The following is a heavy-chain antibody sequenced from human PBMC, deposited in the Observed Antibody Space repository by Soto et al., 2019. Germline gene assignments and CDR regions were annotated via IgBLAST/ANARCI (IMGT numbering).Heavy chain of an antibody. V-gene: IGHV6-1*01. Sequence: QVPLQQSGPGLVKPSQTLSLTCAISGDSVSSDSVAWNWIRQSPSRGLEWLGRTYYRSKWYNDYAGSVQSRITINADTSKNQFSLQLKSVTPEDTAVYYCARHNSGWWDLDYWCQGTVVTVSS. J-gene: IGHJ4*02. CDR1: GDSVSSDSVA. CDR3: ARHNSGWWDLDY. CDR2: TYYRSKWYN. D-gene: IGHD6-19*01.